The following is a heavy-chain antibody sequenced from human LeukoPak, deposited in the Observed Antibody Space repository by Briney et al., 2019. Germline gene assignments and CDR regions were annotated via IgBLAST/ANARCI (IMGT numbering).Heavy chain of an antibody. CDR1: GFTFSDYY. CDR2: ISSSGSTI. Sequence: GGSLRLSCAASGFTFSDYYMSWIRQAPGKGLGWVSYISSSGSTIYYADSVKGRFTISRDNAKNSLYLQMNSLRAEDTAVYYCARDRDTAMVTNGVDHWGQGTLVTVSS. J-gene: IGHJ4*02. D-gene: IGHD5-18*01. CDR3: ARDRDTAMVTNGVDH. V-gene: IGHV3-11*01.